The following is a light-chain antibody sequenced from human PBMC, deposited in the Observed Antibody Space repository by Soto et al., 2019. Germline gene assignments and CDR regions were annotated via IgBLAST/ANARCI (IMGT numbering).Light chain of an antibody. V-gene: IGLV2-14*03. CDR1: SSDVGAYNF. CDR2: NVY. Sequence: QSVLAQPASVSGSPGQSITISCTGTSSDVGAYNFVSWHQQHPGKAPKLMIYNVYHRPSGISYRLSGSKAGNTDSLTISELQGEGAADYDCRAYTLSRTYVLGTGSKV. CDR3: RAYTLSRTYV. J-gene: IGLJ1*01.